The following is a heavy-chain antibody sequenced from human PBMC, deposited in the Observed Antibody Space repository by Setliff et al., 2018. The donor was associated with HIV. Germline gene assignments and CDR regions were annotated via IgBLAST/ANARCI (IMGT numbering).Heavy chain of an antibody. J-gene: IGHJ1*01. Sequence: GGSLRLSCAASGFTFSSYGMHWVRQAPGKGLEWVAVIWYDGSNKYYADSVKGRFTISRDNSKNTLYLQMNSLRADDTAVYYCAKGFRQRGFQYWGQGALVTVSS. CDR3: AKGFRQRGFQY. CDR1: GFTFSSYG. CDR2: IWYDGSNK. D-gene: IGHD6-25*01. V-gene: IGHV3-33*06.